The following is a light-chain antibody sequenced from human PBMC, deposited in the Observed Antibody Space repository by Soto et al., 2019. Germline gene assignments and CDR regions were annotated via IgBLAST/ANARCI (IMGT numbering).Light chain of an antibody. CDR1: QNIGTY. J-gene: IGKJ3*01. V-gene: IGKV1-39*01. Sequence: DIEMTQSPLSLSASIGDRVTITCRASQNIGTYLNWFQQKPGKAPKLLIYAVSNLQSGVPSRFSGSGSGTDFTLIISGLQPDDFATYFCQESYSVPLFTFGPGTKVDVK. CDR3: QESYSVPLFT. CDR2: AVS.